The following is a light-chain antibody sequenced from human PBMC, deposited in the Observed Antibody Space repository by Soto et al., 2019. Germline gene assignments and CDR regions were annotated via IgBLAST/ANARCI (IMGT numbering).Light chain of an antibody. CDR2: KAS. V-gene: IGKV1-5*03. CDR1: QSISSW. Sequence: PSTLSASVGDRVTITCRASQSISSWLAWYQQKPGKAPKLLIYKASTLKSGVPSRFSGRGSGTEFTLTISSLQPDDFATYYCQHYNSYSEAFGQGTKVDIK. CDR3: QHYNSYSEA. J-gene: IGKJ1*01.